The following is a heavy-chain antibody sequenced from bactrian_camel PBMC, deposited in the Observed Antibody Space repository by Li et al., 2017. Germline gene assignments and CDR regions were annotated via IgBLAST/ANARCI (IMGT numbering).Heavy chain of an antibody. CDR3: AKVGTGGTTWDY. D-gene: IGHD8*01. CDR1: GFNFSSYW. CDR2: INTGGGST. Sequence: HVQLVESGGGLVQPGGSLRLSCAASGFNFSSYWMYWVRQAPGKGLEWVSAINTGGGSTYYADSVKGRFTISRDDAKNTLYLQLNSLNTDDTAMYYCAKVGTGGTTWDYWGQGTQVTVS. V-gene: IGHV3S1*01. J-gene: IGHJ4*01.